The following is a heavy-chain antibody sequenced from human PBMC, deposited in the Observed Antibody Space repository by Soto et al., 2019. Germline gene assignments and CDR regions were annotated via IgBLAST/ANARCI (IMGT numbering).Heavy chain of an antibody. CDR1: GFTFSSYW. J-gene: IGHJ5*02. D-gene: IGHD6-19*01. CDR2: ISSDGSTT. V-gene: IGHV3-74*01. CDR3: ARPAVAASNWFDP. Sequence: PGGSLRLSCAASGFTFSSYWMHWVRQAPGKGLVWVSRISSDGSTTTYADSVKGRFTISRDNAKNTLFLQMNSLRDEDTAVYYCARPAVAASNWFDPWGQGTLVTVSS.